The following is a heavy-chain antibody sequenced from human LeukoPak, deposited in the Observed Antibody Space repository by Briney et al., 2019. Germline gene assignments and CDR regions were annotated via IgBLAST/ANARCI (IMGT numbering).Heavy chain of an antibody. CDR3: ARERQDTILHSGAFDI. CDR1: GFTVSTYF. V-gene: IGHV3-30-3*01. Sequence: GRSLRLSCAASGFTVSTYFMHWVRQAPGKGLEWVADIASDGSHTFYVESVKGRFTISRDNSKNTLYLQMNSLRAEDTAVYSCARERQDTILHSGAFDIWGQGTMVTVSS. CDR2: IASDGSHT. D-gene: IGHD2-21*01. J-gene: IGHJ3*02.